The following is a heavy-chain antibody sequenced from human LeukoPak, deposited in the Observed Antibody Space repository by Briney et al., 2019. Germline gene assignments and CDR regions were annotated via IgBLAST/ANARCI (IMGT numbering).Heavy chain of an antibody. CDR3: AKVRVTYCVTTTCYGDFEF. D-gene: IGHD2-2*01. J-gene: IGHJ4*02. CDR1: GFTFSAYG. Sequence: PGGSLRLSCAASGFTFSAYGMHWVRQAPGEGLEWVAIIWYDGGNKYYADSVKGRFTISRDDSKNTLHLQMNNLRAEDAAVYYCAKVRVTYCVTTTCYGDFEFWGQGTLVTVAS. V-gene: IGHV3-33*06. CDR2: IWYDGGNK.